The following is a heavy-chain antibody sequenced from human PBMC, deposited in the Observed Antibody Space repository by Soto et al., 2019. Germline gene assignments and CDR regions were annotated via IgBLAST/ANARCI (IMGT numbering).Heavy chain of an antibody. V-gene: IGHV2-5*02. CDR3: AHRRSGYVDP. Sequence: QITLKESGPTLVKPTQPLTLTCSFSGFSLTETGMGVGWIRQPPGKALEWLALIYWDDDKRYSPSLKTGLTISKDTSKNQVVLTKTNVDAVDTDTYSCAHRRSGYVDPWGQGTLVTVSS. D-gene: IGHD5-12*01. CDR2: IYWDDDK. J-gene: IGHJ5*02. CDR1: GFSLTETGMG.